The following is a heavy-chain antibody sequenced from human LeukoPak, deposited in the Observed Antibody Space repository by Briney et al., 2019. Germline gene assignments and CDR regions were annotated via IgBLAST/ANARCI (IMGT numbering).Heavy chain of an antibody. CDR1: CFTVNRNV. Sequence: VQPGGSLSLSCGPTCFTVNRNVMSWVRQAPGKGLEWVSLIYSDDRAFYADSVKGRFTISRNKSRNTLFLQMSSLKPEDTAIYYCARDLAGFEEPRYYYYMDVWGKGTTVTVSS. CDR2: IYSDDRA. J-gene: IGHJ6*03. V-gene: IGHV3-66*01. CDR3: ARDLAGFEEPRYYYYMDV. D-gene: IGHD3-9*01.